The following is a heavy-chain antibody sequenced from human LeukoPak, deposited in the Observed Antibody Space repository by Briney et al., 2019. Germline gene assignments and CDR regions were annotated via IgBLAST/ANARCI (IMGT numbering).Heavy chain of an antibody. V-gene: IGHV4-31*03. CDR1: GAYISDDYYY. J-gene: IGHJ5*02. CDR2: IYVTENT. Sequence: PSETLSLTCTVSGAYISDDYYYWSWIRQPPGKGLEWIGSIYVTENTYYNPSLKSRLTISVDTSKNQFSLRMYSVTAADTAVYYCARVFLGYCASTCSALHFDPWGQGTLVTVSS. D-gene: IGHD2-8*01. CDR3: ARVFLGYCASTCSALHFDP.